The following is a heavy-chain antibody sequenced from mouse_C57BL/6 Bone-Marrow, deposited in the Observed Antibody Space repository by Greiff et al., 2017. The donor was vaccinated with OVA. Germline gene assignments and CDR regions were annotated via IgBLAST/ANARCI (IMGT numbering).Heavy chain of an antibody. Sequence: VQLQQSGAELVRPGASVKLSCTASGFNIKDDYMHWVQQRPEQGLEWIGWIDPENGDTEYASKFQGKATITADTSSNTAYLQLSSLTSEDTAVYYCTAYYSNYRFAWFAYWGQGTLVTVSA. J-gene: IGHJ3*01. V-gene: IGHV14-4*01. CDR2: IDPENGDT. CDR1: GFNIKDDY. CDR3: TAYYSNYRFAWFAY. D-gene: IGHD2-5*01.